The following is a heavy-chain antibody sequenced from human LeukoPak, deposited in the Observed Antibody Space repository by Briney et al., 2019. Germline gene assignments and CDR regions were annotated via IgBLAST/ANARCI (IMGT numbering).Heavy chain of an antibody. D-gene: IGHD5-18*01. V-gene: IGHV4-39*01. CDR1: GGSISSSSYY. CDR2: IYYSGGT. J-gene: IGHJ4*02. CDR3: ARHRRGIQLWVDY. Sequence: SETLSLTCTVSGGSISSSSYYWGWIRQPPGKGLEWIGSIYYSGGTYYNPSLKSRVTISVDTSKNQFSLKLSSVTAADTAVYYCARHRRGIQLWVDYWGQGTLVTVSS.